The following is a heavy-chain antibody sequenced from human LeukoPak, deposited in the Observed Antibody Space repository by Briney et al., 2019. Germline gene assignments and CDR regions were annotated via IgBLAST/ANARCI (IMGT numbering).Heavy chain of an antibody. V-gene: IGHV4-34*01. D-gene: IGHD3-10*01. CDR2: INGGGKT. CDR1: GGSSSVYF. J-gene: IGHJ4*02. CDR3: ARRWFGETFDY. Sequence: SETLSLTCAVHGGSSSVYFCSWIRQSPGKGLEWIGEINGGGKTDYNPSLKSRISMSVDTSKNQFSLRLTAVTAADTAVYYCARRWFGETFDYWGQGTLVTVSS.